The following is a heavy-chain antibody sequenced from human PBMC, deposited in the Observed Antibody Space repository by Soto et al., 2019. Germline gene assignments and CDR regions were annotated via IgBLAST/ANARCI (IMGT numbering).Heavy chain of an antibody. CDR2: IYHSGST. CDR3: ARVLGNDAFDI. Sequence: QVQLQESGPGLVKPSGTLSLTCAVSGGSISSSNWWSWVRQPPGKGLEWIGEIYHSGSTNYNPSLQSXXTXSXXKSKTQCSLKLGSVTAADTAVYYCARVLGNDAFDIWGQGTMVTVSS. J-gene: IGHJ3*02. V-gene: IGHV4-4*02. D-gene: IGHD3-3*02. CDR1: GGSISSSNW.